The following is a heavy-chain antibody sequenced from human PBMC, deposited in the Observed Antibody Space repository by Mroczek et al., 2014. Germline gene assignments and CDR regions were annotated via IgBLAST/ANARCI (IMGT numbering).Heavy chain of an antibody. CDR2: IYYSGST. V-gene: IGHV4-39*01. D-gene: IGHD4-23*01. J-gene: IGHJ4*02. Sequence: QVQLVQSGPGLVKPSETLSLTCTVSGGSISSSSYYWGWIRQPPGKGLEWIGSIYYSGSTYYNPSLKSRVTISVDTSKNQFSLKLSSVTAADTAVYYCARQGVYGGNFVGSNREGYWGQGTLVTVSS. CDR1: GGSISSSSYY. CDR3: ARQGVYGGNFVGSNREGY.